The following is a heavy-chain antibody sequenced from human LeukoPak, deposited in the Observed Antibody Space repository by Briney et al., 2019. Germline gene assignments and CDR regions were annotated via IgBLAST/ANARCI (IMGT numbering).Heavy chain of an antibody. CDR2: IRVGGDGP. V-gene: IGHV3-23*01. Sequence: PGGSLRLSCVASGFSFSNYALTWVRQAPGKGPEWVSSIRVGGDGPHYSDSVKGRFTISRDNSKNTLYLQMNSLRAEDTAVYYCAKDALYSGSYSCFDYWGQGTLVTVSS. D-gene: IGHD1-26*01. J-gene: IGHJ4*02. CDR1: GFSFSNYA. CDR3: AKDALYSGSYSCFDY.